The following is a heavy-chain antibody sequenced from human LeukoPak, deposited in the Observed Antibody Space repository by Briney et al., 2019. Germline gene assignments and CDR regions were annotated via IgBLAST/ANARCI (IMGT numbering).Heavy chain of an antibody. Sequence: SETLSLTCTVSGGSISSYYWSWIRQPAGKGLEWIGRINISGSTNYNPSLKSRVTISVDTSKNQFSLKLSSVTAADTAVYYCARLYCSGGSCKNHYYYYYMDVWGKGTTVTVSS. V-gene: IGHV4-4*07. CDR3: ARLYCSGGSCKNHYYYYYMDV. CDR2: INISGST. CDR1: GGSISSYY. J-gene: IGHJ6*03. D-gene: IGHD2-15*01.